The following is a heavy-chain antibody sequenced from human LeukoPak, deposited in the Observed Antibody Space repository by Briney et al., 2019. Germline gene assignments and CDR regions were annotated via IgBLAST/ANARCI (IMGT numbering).Heavy chain of an antibody. CDR2: IYPGDSDT. J-gene: IGHJ4*02. CDR3: ALKSRGYCSGGRCYIGY. Sequence: GESLKISCKGSGYSFTNYWIGWVRQMPGKGLEWMGIIYPGDSDTRYSPSFEGQVTLSADKSISTPYLQWSSLKASDTAMYYCALKSRGYCSGGRCYIGYWGQGTLVTVSS. CDR1: GYSFTNYW. D-gene: IGHD2-15*01. V-gene: IGHV5-51*01.